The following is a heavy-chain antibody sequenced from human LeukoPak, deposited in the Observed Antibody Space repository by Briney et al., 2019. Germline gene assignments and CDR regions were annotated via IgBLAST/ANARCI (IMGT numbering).Heavy chain of an antibody. CDR1: GGSISSGGYY. V-gene: IGHV4-39*07. J-gene: IGHJ3*02. D-gene: IGHD5-24*01. CDR3: ARDSSSGMATIHGPDAFDI. Sequence: SETLSLTCTVSGGSISSGGYYWSWIRQPPGKGLEWIGEINHSGSTNYNPSLKSRVTISVDTSKNQFSLKLTSVTAADTAVYYCARDSSSGMATIHGPDAFDIWGQGTMVTVSS. CDR2: INHSGST.